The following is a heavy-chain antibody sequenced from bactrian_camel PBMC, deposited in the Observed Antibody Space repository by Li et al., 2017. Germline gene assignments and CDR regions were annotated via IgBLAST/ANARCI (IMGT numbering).Heavy chain of an antibody. CDR1: GFTFSRFW. CDR3: VRDRAYGGRVYGSIIGVEDPLWYISY. CDR2: INSGGDKT. D-gene: IGHD5*01. Sequence: QLVESGGGLVQPGESLRLSCGASGFTFSRFWMYWVRQAPGKGLEWVSAINSGGDKTYYADSVKGRFAISRDNAKNTVSLQMNSLKPEDTAVYWCVRDRAYGGRVYGSIIGVEDPLWYISYWGQGTQVTVS. J-gene: IGHJ4*01. V-gene: IGHV3S25*01.